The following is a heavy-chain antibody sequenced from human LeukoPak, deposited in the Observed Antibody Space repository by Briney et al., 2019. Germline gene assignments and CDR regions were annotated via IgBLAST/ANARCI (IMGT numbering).Heavy chain of an antibody. V-gene: IGHV3-23*01. J-gene: IGHJ4*02. D-gene: IGHD4-17*01. CDR1: GFTFSSYA. CDR3: AKDLYGDYMGDY. Sequence: GGSLRLSCAASGFTFSSYAMTWVRQAPGKGLEWVSTISGSDGSTYYADSVKGRFTISRDNSKNTLYLQMNSLRAEDTAVYYCAKDLYGDYMGDYWGQGTLVTVSS. CDR2: ISGSDGST.